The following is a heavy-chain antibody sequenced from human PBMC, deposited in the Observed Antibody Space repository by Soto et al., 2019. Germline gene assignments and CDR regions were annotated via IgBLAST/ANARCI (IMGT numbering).Heavy chain of an antibody. V-gene: IGHV3-23*01. CDR2: ISGSDDST. D-gene: IGHD6-6*01. J-gene: IGHJ4*02. Sequence: EVQLLESGGGLVQPGVSLRLSCAASGFTFSSYAMSWVRQAPGKGLEWVSVISGSDDSTYYADSVKGRFTISRDNSKNTLYLQMNSLRAEDTAGYYCAKRSSSSTFDYWGQGNLVTVSS. CDR1: GFTFSSYA. CDR3: AKRSSSSTFDY.